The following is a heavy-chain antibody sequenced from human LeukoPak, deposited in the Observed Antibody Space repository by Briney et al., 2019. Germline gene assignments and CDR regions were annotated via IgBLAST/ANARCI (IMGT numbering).Heavy chain of an antibody. CDR1: GYTLTELS. CDR2: FDPEDGET. CDR3: ATDGIAAAGTWYYYYGMDV. Sequence: ASVKVSCKVSGYTLTELSMHWVRQAPGKGLEWMGGFDPEDGETIYAQKFQGRVTMTEDTSTDTAYMELSSLRPEDTAVYYCATDGIAAAGTWYYYYGMDVWGQGTTVTVSS. V-gene: IGHV1-24*01. D-gene: IGHD6-13*01. J-gene: IGHJ6*02.